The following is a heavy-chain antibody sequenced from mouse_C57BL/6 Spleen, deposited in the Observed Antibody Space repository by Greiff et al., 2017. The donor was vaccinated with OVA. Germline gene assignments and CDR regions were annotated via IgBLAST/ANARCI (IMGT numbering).Heavy chain of an antibody. V-gene: IGHV1-76*01. Sequence: QVQLQQSGAELVRPGASVKLSCKASGYTFTDYYINWVKQRPGQGLEWIARIYPGSGNTYYNEKFKGKATLTAEKSSSTAYMQLSSLTSEDSAVYFCARSYDGYYYAMDYWGQGTSVTVSS. CDR2: IYPGSGNT. CDR3: ARSYDGYYYAMDY. CDR1: GYTFTDYY. D-gene: IGHD2-3*01. J-gene: IGHJ4*01.